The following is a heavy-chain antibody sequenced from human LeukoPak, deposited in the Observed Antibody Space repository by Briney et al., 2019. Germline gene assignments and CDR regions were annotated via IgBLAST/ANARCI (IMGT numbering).Heavy chain of an antibody. CDR2: IYHSGST. V-gene: IGHV4-4*02. Sequence: SETLSLTCAVSGGSISSTDWWSWVRQPPGEGLEWIGEIYHSGSTTYNPSLKSRVTISVDKSKNESSLKLSSVTAADTAVYYCARDLRYKNNWYYYGLDVWGQGTTVIVSS. CDR1: GGSISSTDW. J-gene: IGHJ6*02. D-gene: IGHD1-1*01. CDR3: ARDLRYKNNWYYYGLDV.